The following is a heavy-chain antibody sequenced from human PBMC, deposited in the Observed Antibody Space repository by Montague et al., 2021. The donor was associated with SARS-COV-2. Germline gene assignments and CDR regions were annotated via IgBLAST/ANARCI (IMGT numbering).Heavy chain of an antibody. Sequence: SLRLSCAASGFTFSRYPMHWVRQAPGKGLEWVAVITPSGSNKFYADSVKGRFTISRDNSKNTLYLQMISLRAEDTAVYYCGRVPTTDFDYWGQGTLVTVSS. D-gene: IGHD1-7*01. CDR2: ITPSGSNK. J-gene: IGHJ4*02. CDR3: GRVPTTDFDY. V-gene: IGHV3-30*04. CDR1: GFTFSRYP.